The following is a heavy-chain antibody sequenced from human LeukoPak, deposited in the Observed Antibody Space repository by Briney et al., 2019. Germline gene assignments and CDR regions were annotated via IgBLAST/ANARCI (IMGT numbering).Heavy chain of an antibody. CDR2: MNPNSGDT. Sequence: ASVKVSCKASGYTFTSCDINWVRQATGQGLEWMGWMNPNSGDTGYAQNFQGRVTITRDTSITTAYMELSRLRSDDTAVYYCAREDSSSSPYYFDYWGQGTLVTVSS. V-gene: IGHV1-8*03. J-gene: IGHJ4*02. CDR3: AREDSSSSPYYFDY. D-gene: IGHD6-6*01. CDR1: GYTFTSCD.